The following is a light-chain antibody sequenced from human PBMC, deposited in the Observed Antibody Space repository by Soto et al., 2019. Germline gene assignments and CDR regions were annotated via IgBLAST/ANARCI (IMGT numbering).Light chain of an antibody. CDR1: SSNIGADYD. V-gene: IGLV1-40*01. Sequence: QSALTQPPSVSGAPGQRVTIPCTGSSSNIGADYDVHWYQQLPGTAPKLLIYGNNNRPSGVSDRFSGSQSGTSASLAITGLQAEDEADYYCQSYDSSLSGSVFGGGTQLTVL. CDR2: GNN. J-gene: IGLJ3*02. CDR3: QSYDSSLSGSV.